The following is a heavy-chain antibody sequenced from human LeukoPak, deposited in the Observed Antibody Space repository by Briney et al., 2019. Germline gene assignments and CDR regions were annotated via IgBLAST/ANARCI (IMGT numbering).Heavy chain of an antibody. J-gene: IGHJ4*02. CDR3: SGSYSRLDFDY. Sequence: GGSLRLSCAASGFTFSSYAMSWVRQAPGKGLEWVSAISGSGGSTYYADSVKGRFTISRDNSKHTLYLQMNSLRAEDTAVYYCSGSYSRLDFDYWGQGTLVTVSS. D-gene: IGHD1-26*01. CDR2: ISGSGGST. V-gene: IGHV3-23*01. CDR1: GFTFSSYA.